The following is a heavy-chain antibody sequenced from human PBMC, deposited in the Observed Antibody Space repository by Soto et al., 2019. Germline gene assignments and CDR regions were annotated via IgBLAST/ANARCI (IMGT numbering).Heavy chain of an antibody. V-gene: IGHV1-69*02. D-gene: IGHD3-16*02. CDR3: ARPRDYIWGSYPESAFDI. CDR2: IIAILGIA. Sequence: GASVKVSCKASGGTSSSYTISWVRQAPGQGLEWMGRIIAILGIANYAQKFQGRVTITRDKSTSTAYMELSSLRSEDTAVYYCARPRDYIWGSYPESAFDIWGQGTMVTVSS. CDR1: GGTSSSYT. J-gene: IGHJ3*02.